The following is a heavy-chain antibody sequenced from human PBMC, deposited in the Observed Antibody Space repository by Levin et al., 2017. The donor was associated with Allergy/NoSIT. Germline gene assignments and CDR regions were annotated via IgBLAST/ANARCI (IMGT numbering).Heavy chain of an antibody. D-gene: IGHD6-13*01. CDR2: IKQDGSEK. CDR3: ARASPHGWRAAAEANWFDP. V-gene: IGHV3-7*04. Sequence: PGESLKISCAASGFTFSNYWMSWVRQAPGKGLEWVANIKQDGSEKYYVDSVKGRFTISRDHAKNSSFLQMNSLRADDTAVYYCARASPHGWRAAAEANWFDPWGQGTLVTVSS. J-gene: IGHJ5*02. CDR1: GFTFSNYW.